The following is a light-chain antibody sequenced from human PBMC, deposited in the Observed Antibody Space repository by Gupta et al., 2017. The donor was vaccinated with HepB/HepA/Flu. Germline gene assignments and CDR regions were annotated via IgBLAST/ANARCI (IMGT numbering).Light chain of an antibody. Sequence: DVVMTQSPLFLPVTLGQPASISCRSSQSLVHSDGNTFLHWFQQRPGQSPRRLIYRGSSRDSGVPDRFSGSGSGTDFTLKISRVEAEDVGIYYCGQGIHCPITFGGGTKVDIK. V-gene: IGKV2-30*02. CDR2: RGS. CDR3: GQGIHCPIT. J-gene: IGKJ4*01. CDR1: QSLVHSDGNTF.